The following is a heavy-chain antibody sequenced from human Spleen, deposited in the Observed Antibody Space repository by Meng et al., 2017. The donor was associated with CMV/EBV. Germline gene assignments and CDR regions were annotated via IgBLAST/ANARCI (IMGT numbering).Heavy chain of an antibody. J-gene: IGHJ6*02. CDR1: GFTFSSYE. CDR2: ISSSGSTI. Sequence: GGSLRLSCAASGFTFSSYEMNWVRQAPGKGLEWVSYISSSGSTIYYADSVKGRFTISRDNAKNSLYLQMNSLRAEDTAVYYCARDLYSSTSPYYYYGMDVWGQGTLVTVSS. D-gene: IGHD2-2*01. V-gene: IGHV3-48*03. CDR3: ARDLYSSTSPYYYYGMDV.